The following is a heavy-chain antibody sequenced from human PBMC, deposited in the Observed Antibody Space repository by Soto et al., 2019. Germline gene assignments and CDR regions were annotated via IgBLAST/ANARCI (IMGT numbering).Heavy chain of an antibody. V-gene: IGHV4-61*01. D-gene: IGHD6-13*01. CDR3: ARLVFIAAAGDPDY. Sequence: SETLSLTCTVSGGSVSSGSYYWSWIRQPPGKGLEWIGYIYYSGSTNYNPSLKSRVTISVDTSKNQFSLKLSSVTAADTAVYYCARLVFIAAAGDPDYWGQGTLVTVSS. CDR1: GGSVSSGSYY. J-gene: IGHJ4*02. CDR2: IYYSGST.